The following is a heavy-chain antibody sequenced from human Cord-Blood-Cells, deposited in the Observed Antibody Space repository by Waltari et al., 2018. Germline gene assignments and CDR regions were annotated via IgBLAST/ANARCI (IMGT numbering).Heavy chain of an antibody. CDR3: ARGHCSGGSCYLDY. CDR1: GFTFSSYS. D-gene: IGHD2-15*01. CDR2: ISSSSSYI. J-gene: IGHJ4*02. V-gene: IGHV3-21*01. Sequence: EVQLVESGGGLVKPGGSLRLSCAASGFTFSSYSMNWVRQAPGKGLAWVSSISSSSSYIYYADSVKGRFTISRDNAKNSLYLQMNSLRAEDTAVYYCARGHCSGGSCYLDYWGQGTLVTVSS.